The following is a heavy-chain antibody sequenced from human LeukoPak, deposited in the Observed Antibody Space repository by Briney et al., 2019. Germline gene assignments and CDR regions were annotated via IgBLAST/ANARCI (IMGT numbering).Heavy chain of an antibody. CDR1: GGSFSGYY. J-gene: IGHJ5*02. Sequence: SETLSLTCAVYGGSFSGYYWSWIRQPPGKELEWIGEINHSGSTNYNPSLKSRVTISVDASKNQVSLRLTSVTAADTAVYYCARGRYSSGWYKEKTWFDPWGQGILVTVSS. CDR3: ARGRYSSGWYKEKTWFDP. D-gene: IGHD6-19*01. V-gene: IGHV4-34*01. CDR2: INHSGST.